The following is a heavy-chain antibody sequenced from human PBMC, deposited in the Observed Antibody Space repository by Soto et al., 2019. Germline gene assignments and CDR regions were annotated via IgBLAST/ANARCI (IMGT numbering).Heavy chain of an antibody. Sequence: GGSLRLSCAASGFTFSSYAMHWVRQAPGKGLEWVAVISYDGSNKYYADSVKGRFTISRDNSKNTLYLQMNSLRAEDTAVYYCAREYSGSYFDYWGQGTLVTVSS. CDR2: ISYDGSNK. CDR1: GFTFSSYA. CDR3: AREYSGSYFDY. J-gene: IGHJ4*02. V-gene: IGHV3-30-3*01. D-gene: IGHD1-26*01.